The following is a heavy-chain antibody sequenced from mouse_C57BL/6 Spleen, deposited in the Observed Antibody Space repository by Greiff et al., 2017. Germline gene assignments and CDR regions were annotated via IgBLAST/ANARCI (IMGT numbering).Heavy chain of an antibody. CDR1: GYTFTSYW. Sequence: VQLQQPGAELVRPGSSVKLSCKASGYTFTSYWMDWVKQRPGQGLEWIGNIYPSDSETHYNQKFKDKATLTVDKSSSTAYMQLSSLTSEDSAVYYCARSGIYYDYPYWYFDVWGTGTTVTVSS. V-gene: IGHV1-61*01. CDR2: IYPSDSET. J-gene: IGHJ1*03. D-gene: IGHD2-4*01. CDR3: ARSGIYYDYPYWYFDV.